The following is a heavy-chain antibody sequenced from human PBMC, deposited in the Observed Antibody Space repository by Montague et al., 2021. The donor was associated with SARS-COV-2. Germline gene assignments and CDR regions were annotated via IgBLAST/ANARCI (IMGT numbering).Heavy chain of an antibody. D-gene: IGHD3-22*01. Sequence: SETLSLTCTVTGDSVISDKYYWSWIRQPPGKGLEWIGFIYDSGSTSYNPSLHSRVTITIDTSKNQFSLNLMSVTPADTAVYYCVKGSGYPWGQGTLVTVSP. V-gene: IGHV4-61*01. J-gene: IGHJ5*02. CDR1: GDSVISDKYY. CDR3: VKGSGYP. CDR2: IYDSGST.